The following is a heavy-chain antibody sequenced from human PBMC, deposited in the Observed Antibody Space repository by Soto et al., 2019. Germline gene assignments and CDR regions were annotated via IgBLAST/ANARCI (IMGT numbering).Heavy chain of an antibody. V-gene: IGHV3-48*01. Sequence: GGSLRLSCAASGFTFSSYSMNWVRQAPGKGLEWVSYISSSSSTIYYADSVKGRFTISRDNAKNSLYLQMNSLRAEDTAVYYCARDRKDYTVLMVYARWNVWDWGQGTLVTVSS. CDR2: ISSSSSTI. CDR1: GFTFSSYS. J-gene: IGHJ4*02. D-gene: IGHD2-8*01. CDR3: ARDRKDYTVLMVYARWNVWD.